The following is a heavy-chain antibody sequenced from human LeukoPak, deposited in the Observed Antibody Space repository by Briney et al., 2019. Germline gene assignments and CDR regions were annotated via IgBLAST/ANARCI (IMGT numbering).Heavy chain of an antibody. Sequence: SETLSLTCAVSGRSFSGYYWSWIRQPPGKGLEWIGEINYSGSTNYNPSLKSRVTISGDTSKKEVSLRLSSVTAAETAVYYCARSIFRGATGHYYYGMDVWGQGTTVTVSS. CDR1: GRSFSGYY. CDR3: ARSIFRGATGHYYYGMDV. CDR2: INYSGST. V-gene: IGHV4-34*01. D-gene: IGHD3-10*01. J-gene: IGHJ6*02.